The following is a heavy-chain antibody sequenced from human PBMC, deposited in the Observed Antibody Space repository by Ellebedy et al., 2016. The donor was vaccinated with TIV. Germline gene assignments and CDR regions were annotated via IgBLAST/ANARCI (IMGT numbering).Heavy chain of an antibody. Sequence: SETLSLTXTVSGGSVSSGSYYWSWIRQPPGKGLEWIEYIYYSGSTNYNPSLKSRVTISVDTSKNQFSLKLSSVTAADTAVYYCARATVVTANPNYYYGMDVWGQGTTVTVSS. CDR3: ARATVVTANPNYYYGMDV. CDR2: IYYSGST. CDR1: GGSVSSGSYY. J-gene: IGHJ6*02. D-gene: IGHD2-21*02. V-gene: IGHV4-61*01.